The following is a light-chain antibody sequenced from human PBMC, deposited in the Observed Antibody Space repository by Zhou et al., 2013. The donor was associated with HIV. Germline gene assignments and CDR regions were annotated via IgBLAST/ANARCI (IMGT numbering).Light chain of an antibody. CDR1: QSLVHSDGNTY. Sequence: DVVMTQSPLSLPVTLGQPASISCRSSQSLVHSDGNTYLNWFQQRPGQSPRRLIYKVSNRDSGVPDRFSGSGSGTYFTLQISRVEAEDVGIYYCMQGTHWPLAFGGGTKVEIK. J-gene: IGKJ4*01. CDR3: MQGTHWPLA. V-gene: IGKV2-30*02. CDR2: KVS.